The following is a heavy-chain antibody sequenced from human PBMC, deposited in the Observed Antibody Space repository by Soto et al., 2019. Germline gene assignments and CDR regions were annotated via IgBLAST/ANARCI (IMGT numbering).Heavy chain of an antibody. CDR1: GYGVTTYG. Sequence: QVHLVQSGAEVKKPGASVKVSCKGSGYGVTTYGITWVRQAPGQGLEWMAWISAHNGNTNYAQKLQGRVTLTRDTSTSTAYMELRSLRSDDTAVYYCARGRYGDYWGQGALVTVSS. CDR2: ISAHNGNT. V-gene: IGHV1-18*01. D-gene: IGHD1-1*01. CDR3: ARGRYGDY. J-gene: IGHJ4*02.